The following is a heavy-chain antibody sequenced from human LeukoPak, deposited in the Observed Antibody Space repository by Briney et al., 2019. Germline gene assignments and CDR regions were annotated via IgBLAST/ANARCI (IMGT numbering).Heavy chain of an antibody. CDR1: GFTFSSYA. J-gene: IGHJ4*02. V-gene: IGHV3-23*01. Sequence: GGSLRLSCAASGFTFSSYAMSWVRQAPGKGLEWVSAISGSGGSTYYADSVKGRFTISRDNSKNTLYLQMNSLRAEDTAVYYCANSAPGDIVVVPAAADTKILFDYWGQGTLVTVFS. D-gene: IGHD2-2*01. CDR2: ISGSGGST. CDR3: ANSAPGDIVVVPAAADTKILFDY.